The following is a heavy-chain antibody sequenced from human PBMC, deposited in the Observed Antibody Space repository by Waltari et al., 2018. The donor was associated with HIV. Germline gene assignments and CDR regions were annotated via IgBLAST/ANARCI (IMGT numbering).Heavy chain of an antibody. CDR3: TRDRRRATGTYYIDY. CDR2: VRSRTHGGTT. D-gene: IGHD3-10*01. J-gene: IGHJ4*02. V-gene: IGHV3-49*04. Sequence: EVQLVESGGGLVQPGRSLKLSCAASGFPFGDYAMSWVRQAPGKGLGWVGFVRSRTHGGTTEYAASVKGRVTISRDDSKNIAYLQMNSLKTEDTALYFCTRDRRRATGTYYIDYWGQGVLVTVSS. CDR1: GFPFGDYA.